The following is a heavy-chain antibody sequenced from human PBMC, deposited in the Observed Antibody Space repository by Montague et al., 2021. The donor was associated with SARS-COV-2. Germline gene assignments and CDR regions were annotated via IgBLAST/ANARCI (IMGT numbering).Heavy chain of an antibody. CDR2: TYYRSKWYN. CDR1: GDSVSDNSAA. Sequence: CAISGDSVSDNSAAWNWIRHSPSRGLDLLGRTYYRSKWYNDYAVXVKXRITINPDTSKNQFSLQLNSVTAEDTAVYYCARELRRIIMIVDIRGFDYWGQGTLVTVSS. V-gene: IGHV6-1*01. CDR3: ARELRRIIMIVDIRGFDY. J-gene: IGHJ4*02. D-gene: IGHD3-22*01.